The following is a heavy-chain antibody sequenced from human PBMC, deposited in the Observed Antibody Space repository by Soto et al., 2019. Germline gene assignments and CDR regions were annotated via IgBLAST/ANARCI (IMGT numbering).Heavy chain of an antibody. J-gene: IGHJ4*02. V-gene: IGHV4-4*02. CDR3: ARARATIAAAAIFDC. Sequence: QVQLQESGPGLVKPSGTLSLTCAVSGGSISTSNWWSWVRQPPGKGLEWIGEVYRTGSTNYNPSLESRLTIPVDKSKNQFTLKLTSVTAADTAGYYCARARATIAAAAIFDCWGQGTLVTVSS. CDR1: GGSISTSNW. D-gene: IGHD6-13*01. CDR2: VYRTGST.